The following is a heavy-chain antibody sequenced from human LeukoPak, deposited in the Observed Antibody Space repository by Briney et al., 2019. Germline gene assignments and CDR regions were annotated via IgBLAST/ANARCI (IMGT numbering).Heavy chain of an antibody. Sequence: PGGSLRLSCAASGFTFSSYSMSWVRQAPGKGLEWVSSISSSSSYIYYADSVKGRFTISRDNAKNSLYLQMNSLRDEDTAVYYCARAPRFLEPTSVPWGQGTLVTVSS. J-gene: IGHJ5*02. D-gene: IGHD3-3*01. V-gene: IGHV3-21*01. CDR3: ARAPRFLEPTSVP. CDR1: GFTFSSYS. CDR2: ISSSSSYI.